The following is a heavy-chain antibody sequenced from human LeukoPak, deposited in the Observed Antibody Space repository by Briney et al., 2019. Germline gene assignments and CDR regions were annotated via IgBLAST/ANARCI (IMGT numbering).Heavy chain of an antibody. CDR2: INPNSGAT. J-gene: IGHJ4*02. V-gene: IGHV1-2*02. CDR3: ARDQVVVTATDFFDY. Sequence: ASVKVSCKASGYTFTGYYMHWVRQAPGQGLEWMGWINPNSGATNYAQKFQGRVTMTRDTSITTAYMELSRLRSDDTAVYYCARDQVVVTATDFFDYWGQGTPVTVSS. D-gene: IGHD2-21*02. CDR1: GYTFTGYY.